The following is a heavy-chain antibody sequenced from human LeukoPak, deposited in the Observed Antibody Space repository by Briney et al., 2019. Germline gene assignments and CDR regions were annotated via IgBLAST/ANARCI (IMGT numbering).Heavy chain of an antibody. CDR2: IYISGST. CDR3: ARDRGTWNDDGFDY. V-gene: IGHV4-4*07. J-gene: IGHJ4*02. D-gene: IGHD1-1*01. CDR1: GGSISSYY. Sequence: SETLSLTCTVSGGSISSYYWSWIRQPAGKGLKWIGRIYISGSTNYNPSLKSRVTMSVDTSKNQFSLKLSSVTAADTAVYYCARDRGTWNDDGFDYWGQGTLVTVSS.